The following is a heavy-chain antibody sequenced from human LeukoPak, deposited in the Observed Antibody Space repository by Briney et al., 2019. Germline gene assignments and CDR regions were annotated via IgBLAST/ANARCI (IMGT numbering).Heavy chain of an antibody. V-gene: IGHV1-2*02. D-gene: IGHD3-22*01. CDR1: GYTFTGYY. CDR3: ARGYYYDSSGYSLGMDV. CDR2: INPNSGGT. J-gene: IGHJ6*04. Sequence: ASVKVSCKASGYTFTGYYTHWVRQAPGQGLEWMGWINPNSGGTNYAQKFQGRVTMTRDTSISTAYMELSRLRSDDTAVYYCARGYYYDSSGYSLGMDVWGKGTTVTVSS.